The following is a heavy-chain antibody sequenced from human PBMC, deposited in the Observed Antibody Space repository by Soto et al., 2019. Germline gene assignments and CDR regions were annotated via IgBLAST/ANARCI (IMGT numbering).Heavy chain of an antibody. Sequence: SETLSLTCTVSAGSLTSGSYYWSWIRQPTGKGLEWIGNIYYRGSTNYNPSLKSRVTISVDTSKNQFSLKLSSVTAADTAVYYCAKTAGYSRGLYDYWGQGTLVTVSS. J-gene: IGHJ4*02. CDR1: AGSLTSGSYY. V-gene: IGHV4-61*01. D-gene: IGHD6-19*01. CDR2: IYYRGST. CDR3: AKTAGYSRGLYDY.